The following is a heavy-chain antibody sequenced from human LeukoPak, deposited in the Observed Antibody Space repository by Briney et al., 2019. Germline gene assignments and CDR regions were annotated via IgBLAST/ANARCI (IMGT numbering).Heavy chain of an antibody. V-gene: IGHV3-7*01. Sequence: PGGSLRLSCAASGFTFSSEWMHWFRQAPGKGLEWVANIKDDGSETYYVASVKGRFTISRDNAKDSLYLQMNSLRAEDTAVYYCAREPRGYSYGLWGRGTLVTVSS. D-gene: IGHD5-18*01. J-gene: IGHJ4*02. CDR2: IKDDGSET. CDR1: GFTFSSEW. CDR3: AREPRGYSYGL.